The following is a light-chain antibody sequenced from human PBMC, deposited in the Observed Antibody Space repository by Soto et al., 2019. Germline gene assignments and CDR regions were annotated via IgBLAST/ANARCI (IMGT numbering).Light chain of an antibody. V-gene: IGKV1-5*03. J-gene: IGKJ5*01. CDR1: QSISAW. Sequence: DIQMTQSPSTLSASVGERVTITCRASQSISAWLAWYQQKPGKAPKLLIYKASNVESGVPSRFSGSGSGTEFTLTISSLQPVDFATYYCQQYHRDTLTFGQGTRLEIK. CDR2: KAS. CDR3: QQYHRDTLT.